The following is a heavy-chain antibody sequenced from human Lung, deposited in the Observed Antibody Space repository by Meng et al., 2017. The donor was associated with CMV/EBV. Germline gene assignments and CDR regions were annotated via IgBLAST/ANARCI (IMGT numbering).Heavy chain of an antibody. CDR2: VSSSGGTT. CDR1: GFTFSSFA. V-gene: IGHV3-23*01. Sequence: ESXKISCAASGFTFSSFAMSWVRQAPGRGLEWVSGVSSSGGTTSYADSVKGRSIISRDNSRNTVYLQMNSLRAEDTAIYYCAKPPAYYSSWGRGTLVTVAS. D-gene: IGHD3-16*01. CDR3: AKPPAYYSS. J-gene: IGHJ5*01.